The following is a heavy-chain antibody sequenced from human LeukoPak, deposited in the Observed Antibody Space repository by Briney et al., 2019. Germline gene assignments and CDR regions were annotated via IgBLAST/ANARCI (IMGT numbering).Heavy chain of an antibody. Sequence: SETLSLTCTVSGGSISSSSYYWGWIRQPPGKGLEWIGSIYYSGSTYYNPSLKSRVTISVDTSKNQFSLKLSSVTAADTAVYYCARPPLMDVWGQGTTVTVSS. CDR3: ARPPLMDV. CDR1: GGSISSSSYY. V-gene: IGHV4-39*07. J-gene: IGHJ6*02. CDR2: IYYSGST.